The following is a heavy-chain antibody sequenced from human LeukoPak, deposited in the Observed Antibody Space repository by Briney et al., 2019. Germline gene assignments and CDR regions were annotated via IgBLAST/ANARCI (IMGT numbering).Heavy chain of an antibody. D-gene: IGHD3-3*01. V-gene: IGHV3-7*01. CDR2: IKDDGSEK. J-gene: IGHJ4*02. Sequence: GGSLSLSCAGSAFTFSSYWMSGARQAPGKGPEWVANIKDDGSEKYYLDSVKGRFTISRDNAKNSLYLQMNSLRAGDTAVYSCARDFVEGIPTWLSDYWGQGTLVTVSS. CDR1: AFTFSSYW. CDR3: ARDFVEGIPTWLSDY.